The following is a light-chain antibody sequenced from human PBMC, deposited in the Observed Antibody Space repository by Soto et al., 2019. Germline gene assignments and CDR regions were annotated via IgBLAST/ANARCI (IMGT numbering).Light chain of an antibody. CDR2: DAS. CDR3: QQRSNWSPT. V-gene: IGKV3-11*01. J-gene: IGKJ1*01. CDR1: QSVSSY. Sequence: EIVLTRSPATLSLSPGERATLSCRASQSVSSYLAWYQQKPGQAPRLLIYDASNRATGIPARFSGSGSGTDFTLTISSLEPEDFAVYYCQQRSNWSPTFGQGTKV.